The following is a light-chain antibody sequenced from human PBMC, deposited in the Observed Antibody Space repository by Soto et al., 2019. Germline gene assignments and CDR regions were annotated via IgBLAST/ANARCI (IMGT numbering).Light chain of an antibody. Sequence: IQMTQSLFSVSASVGDRVTITCRASQSISSYLNWYQQKPAKAPNLLIYAASSLQSGVPSRFSGSGSGTDITLTSSLLHPAEFASCYCRQRYSTLGTFGQGTRLEIK. J-gene: IGKJ5*01. V-gene: IGKV1-39*01. CDR2: AAS. CDR1: QSISSY. CDR3: RQRYSTLGT.